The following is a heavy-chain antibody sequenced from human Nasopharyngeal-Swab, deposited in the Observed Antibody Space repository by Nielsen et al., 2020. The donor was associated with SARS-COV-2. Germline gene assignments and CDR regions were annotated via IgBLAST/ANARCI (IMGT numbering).Heavy chain of an antibody. J-gene: IGHJ4*02. CDR1: GFTFSDYG. Sequence: GGSLRLSCAASGFTFSDYGMHWVRQAPGKGLEWVALISYDGSSKYCADHVKGRFTISRDNSKNTLYLQMNSLRAEDTTVYYCAKELASYDTSGYIDYWGQGTLVSVSS. CDR3: AKELASYDTSGYIDY. D-gene: IGHD3-22*01. V-gene: IGHV3-30*18. CDR2: ISYDGSSK.